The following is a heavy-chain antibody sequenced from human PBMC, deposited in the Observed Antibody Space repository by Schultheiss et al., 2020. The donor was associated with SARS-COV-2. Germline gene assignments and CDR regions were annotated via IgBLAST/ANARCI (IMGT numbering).Heavy chain of an antibody. Sequence: GGSLRLSCAASGFTFSSYGMHWVRQAPGKGLEWVAVIWYDGSNKNFADSVKGRFTISRDNSKNTLYLQMNSLRAEDTAVYYCARDGGSYGGPHHGMDVWGQGTTVTVSS. CDR2: IWYDGSNK. CDR3: ARDGGSYGGPHHGMDV. D-gene: IGHD5-18*01. J-gene: IGHJ6*02. V-gene: IGHV3-33*08. CDR1: GFTFSSYG.